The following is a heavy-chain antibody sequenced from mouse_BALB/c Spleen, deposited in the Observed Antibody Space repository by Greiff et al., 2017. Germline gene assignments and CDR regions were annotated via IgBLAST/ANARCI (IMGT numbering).Heavy chain of an antibody. Sequence: VQLQQSGTVLARPGASVKMSCKASGYSFTSYWMHWVKQRPGQGLEWIGAIYPGNSDTSYNQKFKGKAKLTAVTSASTAYMELSSLTNEDSAVYYCTRSFPLLRGFAYWGQGTLVTVSA. V-gene: IGHV1-5*01. D-gene: IGHD2-10*01. CDR1: GYSFTSYW. CDR3: TRSFPLLRGFAY. CDR2: IYPGNSDT. J-gene: IGHJ3*01.